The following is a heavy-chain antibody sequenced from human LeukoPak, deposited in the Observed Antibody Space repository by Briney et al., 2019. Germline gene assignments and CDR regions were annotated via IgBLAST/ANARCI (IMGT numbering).Heavy chain of an antibody. Sequence: GGSLRLSCAASGFTFSNAWMTWVRQAPGKGLEWVGRIKSKTDGGAADYAAPVKGRFTISRDDSKNTLYLQMDSLKTEDTAVYYCTTPRGRAPNDYRMDVWGQGTTVTVSS. CDR3: TTPRGRAPNDYRMDV. CDR2: IKSKTDGGAA. CDR1: GFTFSNAW. D-gene: IGHD1-26*01. J-gene: IGHJ6*02. V-gene: IGHV3-15*01.